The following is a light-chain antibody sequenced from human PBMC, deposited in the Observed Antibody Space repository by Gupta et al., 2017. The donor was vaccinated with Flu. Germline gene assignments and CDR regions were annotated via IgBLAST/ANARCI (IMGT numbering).Light chain of an antibody. CDR2: GAS. Sequence: EIVMTQSPGTLSVSPGEGATLSCRASQEIAGNLAWYQQKPGQAPRLLLSGASTRAPGTPARFSGSRSGTEFTLTISSLQSEDFAVYYCQQYNNWPLTFGGGTKVEIK. CDR3: QQYNNWPLT. CDR1: QEIAGN. V-gene: IGKV3-15*01. J-gene: IGKJ4*01.